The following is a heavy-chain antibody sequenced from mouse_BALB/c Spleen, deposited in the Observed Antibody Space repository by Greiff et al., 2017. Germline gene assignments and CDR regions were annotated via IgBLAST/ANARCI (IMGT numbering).Heavy chain of an antibody. CDR2: IWAGGST. D-gene: IGHD2-12*01. CDR3: ARETFYAHLAY. CDR1: GFSLTSYG. Sequence: VMLVESGPGLVAPSQSLSITCTVSGFSLTSYGVHWVRQPPGKGLEWLGVIWAGGSTNYNSALMSRLSISKDNSKSQVFLKMNSLQTDDTAMYYCARETFYAHLAYWGQGTLVTVSA. V-gene: IGHV2-9*02. J-gene: IGHJ3*01.